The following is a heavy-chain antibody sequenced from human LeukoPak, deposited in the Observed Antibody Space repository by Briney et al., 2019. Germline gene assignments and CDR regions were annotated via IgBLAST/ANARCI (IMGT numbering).Heavy chain of an antibody. J-gene: IGHJ5*02. V-gene: IGHV3-23*01. Sequence: PGGSLRLSCAASGFTFSNFWMTWVRQTPGKGLELVSGIYGSDDKTVYGDAVKGRFTISRDNSKNTLYLQMNSLRADDTAVYYCAKTQGYYDAWGQGALVTVSS. CDR1: GFTFSNFW. CDR2: IYGSDDKT. D-gene: IGHD2-15*01. CDR3: AKTQGYYDA.